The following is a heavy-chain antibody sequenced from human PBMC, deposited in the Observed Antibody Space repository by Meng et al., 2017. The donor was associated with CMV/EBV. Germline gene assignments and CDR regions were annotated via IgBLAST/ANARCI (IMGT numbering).Heavy chain of an antibody. Sequence: GESLKISCAASGFTFSSYAMSWVRQAPGKGLEWVSAISGSGGSTYYAHSVKGRFTISRDNSKNTLYLQMNSLRAEDTAVYYCAKVGGAAAGPLAYYGMDVWGQGTTVTVSS. J-gene: IGHJ6*02. CDR3: AKVGGAAAGPLAYYGMDV. V-gene: IGHV3-23*01. CDR2: ISGSGGST. D-gene: IGHD6-13*01. CDR1: GFTFSSYA.